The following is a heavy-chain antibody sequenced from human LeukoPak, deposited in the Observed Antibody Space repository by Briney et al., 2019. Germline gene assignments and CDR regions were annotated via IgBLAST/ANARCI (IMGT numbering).Heavy chain of an antibody. CDR3: ARDWDSSSWYLVY. D-gene: IGHD6-13*01. CDR2: ISYDGSNK. CDR1: GFPFRTHS. V-gene: IGHV3-30*05. J-gene: IGHJ4*02. Sequence: GGSLRLSCAASGFPFRTHSLNWVRQAPGKGLEWGAVISYDGSNKYYADSVKGRFTISRDNSKNTLYLQMNSLRAEDTAVYYCARDWDSSSWYLVYWGQGTLVTVSS.